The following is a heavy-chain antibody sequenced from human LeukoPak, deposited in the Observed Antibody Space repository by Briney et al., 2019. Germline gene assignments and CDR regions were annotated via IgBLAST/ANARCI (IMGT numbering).Heavy chain of an antibody. D-gene: IGHD6-13*01. CDR3: ARVVRGSSAKRFDP. V-gene: IGHV3-30*07. CDR2: ISFDGSNK. J-gene: IGHJ5*02. Sequence: GRSLRLSCAASGFTFNSYAMHWVRQAPGKGLEFVAVISFDGSNKYYADSVKGRFTISRDNAKNSLYLQMNSLRAEDTAVYYCARVVRGSSAKRFDPWGQGTLVTVSS. CDR1: GFTFNSYA.